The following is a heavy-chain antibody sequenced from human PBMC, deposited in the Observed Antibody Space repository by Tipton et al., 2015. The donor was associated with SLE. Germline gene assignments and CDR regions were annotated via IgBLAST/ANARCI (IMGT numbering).Heavy chain of an antibody. CDR3: ARRRDPGIKDAFDI. V-gene: IGHV4-38-2*01. J-gene: IGHJ3*02. D-gene: IGHD2/OR15-2a*01. CDR2: IHHSGST. Sequence: TLSLTCAVSGSSISSGYYWAWIRQPPGKGLEWIGNIHHSGSTYYNPSLKSRVIISSDTSNNQFSLKVSSVTAADTAVYYCARRRDPGIKDAFDIWVQGTIVNVSS. CDR1: GSSISSGYY.